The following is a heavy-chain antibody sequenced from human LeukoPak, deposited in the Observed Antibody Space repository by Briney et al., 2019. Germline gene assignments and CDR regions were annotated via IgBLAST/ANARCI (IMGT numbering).Heavy chain of an antibody. CDR3: ASACSGGSCYRGWFDP. CDR2: IYYSGST. D-gene: IGHD2-15*01. J-gene: IGHJ5*02. CDR1: GGSFSGYY. V-gene: IGHV4-34*01. Sequence: SETLSLTCAVYGGSFSGYYWSWIRQPPGKGLEWIGSIYYSGSTYYNPSLKSRVTISVDTSKNQFSLKLSSVTAADTAVYYCASACSGGSCYRGWFDPWGQGTLVTVSS.